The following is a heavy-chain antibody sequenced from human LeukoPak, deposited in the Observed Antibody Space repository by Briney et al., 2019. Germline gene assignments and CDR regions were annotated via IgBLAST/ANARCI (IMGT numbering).Heavy chain of an antibody. CDR2: INTNTGNP. V-gene: IGHV7-4-1*02. Sequence: ASVKVSCKASGYTFTDNYIHWVRQAPGQGLEWMGWINTNTGNPTYAQGFTGRFVFSLDTSVSTAYLQISSLKAEDTAVYYCARGGDFDYWGQGTLVTVSS. J-gene: IGHJ4*02. CDR1: GYTFTDNY. CDR3: ARGGDFDY. D-gene: IGHD1-26*01.